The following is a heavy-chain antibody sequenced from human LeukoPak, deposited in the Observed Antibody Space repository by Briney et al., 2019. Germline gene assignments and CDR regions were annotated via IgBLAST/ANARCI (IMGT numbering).Heavy chain of an antibody. V-gene: IGHV4-59*08. D-gene: IGHD4-23*01. Sequence: SETLSLTCTVSGGSISSYYWSWIRQPPGKGLEWIGYIYYSGSTNYNPSLKSRVTMSVDTSKNQFSLKLSSVTAADTAVHYCARHTRGGYDYWGQGTLVTVSS. J-gene: IGHJ4*02. CDR1: GGSISSYY. CDR2: IYYSGST. CDR3: ARHTRGGYDY.